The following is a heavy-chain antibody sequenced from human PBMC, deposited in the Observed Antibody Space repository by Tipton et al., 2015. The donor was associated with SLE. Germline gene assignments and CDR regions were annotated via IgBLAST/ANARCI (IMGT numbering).Heavy chain of an antibody. J-gene: IGHJ3*02. CDR2: ILYDGSNK. CDR1: GFTFSSYD. V-gene: IGHV3-30*02. D-gene: IGHD3-10*01. CDR3: ARDRSWGSGSAFDI. Sequence: SGFTFSSYDMHWVRQAPGKGLEWVAFILYDGSNKYYADSVKGRFTISRDNSKNTLYLQMNSLRAEDTAVYYCARDRSWGSGSAFDIWGQGTMVTVSS.